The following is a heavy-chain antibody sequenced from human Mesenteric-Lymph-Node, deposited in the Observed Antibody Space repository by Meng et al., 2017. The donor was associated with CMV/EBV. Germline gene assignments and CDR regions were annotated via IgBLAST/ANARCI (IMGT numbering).Heavy chain of an antibody. D-gene: IGHD3-22*01. V-gene: IGHV3-30*02. Sequence: GRSLRLSCAASGFIFSNYGMHWVRQAPGKGLEWAAFIRYDGSNKYYADSVKGRFTTSRDNSKNMLYLQMNSLRAEDTAVYFCARDLTSYNDGTYFDFWGQGTTVTVSS. CDR2: IRYDGSNK. CDR3: ARDLTSYNDGTYFDF. CDR1: GFIFSNYG. J-gene: IGHJ4*03.